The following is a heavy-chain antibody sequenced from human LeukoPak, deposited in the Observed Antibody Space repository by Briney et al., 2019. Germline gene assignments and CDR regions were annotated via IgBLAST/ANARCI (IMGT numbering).Heavy chain of an antibody. D-gene: IGHD2-2*01. Sequence: SETLSLTCTVSGGFVSRESWTWIRQFPDKRLEWIGYISHSGATDYKPSLESRVTISRDTPKNQFFLSLNAVTAADTAVYFCARVEAGIVAVPARQPRPPPPRYCDYWGQGILVTVSS. V-gene: IGHV4-59*02. J-gene: IGHJ4*02. CDR1: GGFVSRES. CDR2: ISHSGAT. CDR3: ARVEAGIVAVPARQPRPPPPRYCDY.